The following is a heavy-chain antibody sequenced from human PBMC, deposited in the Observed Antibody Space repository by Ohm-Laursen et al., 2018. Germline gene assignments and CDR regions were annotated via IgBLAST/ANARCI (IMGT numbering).Heavy chain of an antibody. J-gene: IGHJ3*02. CDR2: ISWNSGSI. V-gene: IGHV3-9*01. CDR3: AKVLGGSPSDAFDI. CDR1: GFTFDDYA. Sequence: SLRLSCAAPGFTFDDYAMHWVRQAPGKGLEWVSGISWNSGSIGYADSVKGRFTISRDNPKNSLYLQMNSLRAEDTALYYCAKVLGGSPSDAFDIWGQGTMVTVSS. D-gene: IGHD2-15*01.